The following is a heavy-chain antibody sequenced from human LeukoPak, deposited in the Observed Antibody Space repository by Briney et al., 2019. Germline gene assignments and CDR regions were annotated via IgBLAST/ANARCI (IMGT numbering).Heavy chain of an antibody. CDR2: ISYRGNT. CDR1: GFTFSSYW. D-gene: IGHD2-2*01. Sequence: GSLRLSCAASGFTFSSYWMSWIRQPPGKGLEWIGYISYRGNTNYNPSLKSRVAISVDTSKNQFSLKLSSVTAADTAVYFCARLYCSSTSCYLGYWGQGTLVTVSS. CDR3: ARLYCSSTSCYLGY. J-gene: IGHJ4*02. V-gene: IGHV4-59*01.